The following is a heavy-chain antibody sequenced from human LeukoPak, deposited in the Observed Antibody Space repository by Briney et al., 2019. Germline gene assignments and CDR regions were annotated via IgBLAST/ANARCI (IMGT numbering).Heavy chain of an antibody. J-gene: IGHJ5*02. CDR3: ARGRECIAARWWVEEARWYFFDP. D-gene: IGHD6-6*01. CDR2: ISSSSSYI. V-gene: IGHV3-21*01. Sequence: GGSLRLSCAASGFTFSSYSINWVRQAPGKGLEWVSSISSSSSYIYYADSVKGRFTISRDNAKNSLYLQMNSLGGEDTSVYYCARGRECIAARWWVEEARWYFFDPWGQGTLVTVSS. CDR1: GFTFSSYS.